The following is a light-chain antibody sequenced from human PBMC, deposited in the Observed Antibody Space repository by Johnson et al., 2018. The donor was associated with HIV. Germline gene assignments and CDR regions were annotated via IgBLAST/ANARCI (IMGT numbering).Light chain of an antibody. CDR2: DNN. V-gene: IGLV1-51*01. J-gene: IGLJ1*01. Sequence: QSVLTQPPSVSAAPGQKVTISCSGSSSNIGNNYVSWYQQLPGTAPKLLIYDNNKLPSGIPDRFSGSKSGTSATLGITGLQTGDEADYYCGTWDSSLSAGRYVFGTGTKVTVL. CDR1: SSNIGNNY. CDR3: GTWDSSLSAGRYV.